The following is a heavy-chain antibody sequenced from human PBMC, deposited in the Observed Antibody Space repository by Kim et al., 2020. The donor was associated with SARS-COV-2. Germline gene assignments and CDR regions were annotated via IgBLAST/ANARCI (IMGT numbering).Heavy chain of an antibody. CDR3: ARDLRYYYDSSGYRDYYGMDV. CDR2: IWYDGSNK. V-gene: IGHV3-33*01. J-gene: IGHJ6*02. D-gene: IGHD3-22*01. CDR1: GFTFSSYG. Sequence: GGSLRLSCAASGFTFSSYGMHWVRQAPGKGLEWVAVIWYDGSNKYYADSVKGRFTISRDNSKNTLYLQMNSLRAEDTAVYYCARDLRYYYDSSGYRDYYGMDVWGQGTTVTVSS.